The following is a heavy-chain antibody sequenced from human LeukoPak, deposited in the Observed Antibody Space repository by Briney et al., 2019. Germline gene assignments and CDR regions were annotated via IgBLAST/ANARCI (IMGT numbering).Heavy chain of an antibody. Sequence: CXASGFTFSSYGMSWVRQAPGKGLEWVSAISGSGGSTYYADSVKGRFTISRDNSKNTLYLQMNSLRDEDTAVYYCAXXVXXLKHDAFDIWGQGTMVTVSS. CDR3: AXXVXXLKHDAFDI. J-gene: IGHJ3*02. CDR1: GFTFSSYG. V-gene: IGHV3-23*01. CDR2: ISGSGGST.